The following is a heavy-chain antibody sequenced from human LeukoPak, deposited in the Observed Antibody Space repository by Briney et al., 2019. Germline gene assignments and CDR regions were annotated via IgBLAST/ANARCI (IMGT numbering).Heavy chain of an antibody. CDR1: GYSFTKYW. Sequence: GEPLQISSKGSGYSFTKYWIGWVRQMPGKGLEWMGIIYPDDSDTRYSPSFQGQVTITADKSISTAYLQWSSLKASDNAMYYCARQRRSSGWPNDYWGQGTLVTVSS. CDR2: IYPDDSDT. CDR3: ARQRRSSGWPNDY. D-gene: IGHD6-19*01. J-gene: IGHJ4*02. V-gene: IGHV5-51*01.